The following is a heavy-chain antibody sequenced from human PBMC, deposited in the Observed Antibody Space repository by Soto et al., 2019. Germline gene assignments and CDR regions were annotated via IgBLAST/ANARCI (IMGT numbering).Heavy chain of an antibody. CDR3: AKVVGDGNDYYDF. Sequence: PGGSLRLSCVASGFTFSSYAMHWVRQAPGKGLEWVAVISYDGSNKYYADSVKGRFTISRDNSKNTLYLQMDSLGAEDTAIYYCAKVVGDGNDYYDFWGQGTLVTVSS. D-gene: IGHD3-22*01. J-gene: IGHJ4*02. CDR1: GFTFSSYA. CDR2: ISYDGSNK. V-gene: IGHV3-30-3*01.